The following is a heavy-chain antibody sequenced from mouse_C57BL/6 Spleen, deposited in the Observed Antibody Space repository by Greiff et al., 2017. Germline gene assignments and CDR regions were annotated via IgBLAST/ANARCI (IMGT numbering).Heavy chain of an antibody. V-gene: IGHV10-1*01. J-gene: IGHJ2*01. CDR3: VRGYGYDDGDYFDY. D-gene: IGHD2-2*01. Sequence: EVQLVESGGGLVQPKGSLKLSCAASGFSFNTYAMNWVRQAPGKGLEWVARIRSKSNNYATYYADSVKDRFTISRDDSESMLYLQMNNLKTEDTAMYYCVRGYGYDDGDYFDYWGQGTTLTVSS. CDR2: IRSKSNNYAT. CDR1: GFSFNTYA.